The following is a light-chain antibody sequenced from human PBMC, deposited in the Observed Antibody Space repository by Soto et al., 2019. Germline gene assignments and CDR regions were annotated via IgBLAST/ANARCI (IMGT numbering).Light chain of an antibody. CDR3: QSYDTSLRGV. CDR1: SSNIGARYD. V-gene: IGLV1-40*01. Sequence: QSVLTQPPSVSGAPGQRVTISCTGSSSNIGARYDVHWYLQLPGTAPKLLIYANTNRPSGVPDRFSGSKSGTSASLAITGLQAEDEADYYCQSYDTSLRGVLGGGTTVTVL. J-gene: IGLJ2*01. CDR2: ANT.